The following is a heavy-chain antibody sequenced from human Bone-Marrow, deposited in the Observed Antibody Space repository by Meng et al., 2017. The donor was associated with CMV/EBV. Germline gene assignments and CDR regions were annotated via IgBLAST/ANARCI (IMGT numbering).Heavy chain of an antibody. CDR2: ISYSGST. Sequence: SISSGDYYWSWSRQPPGKGLEWIGYISYSGSTYYNPSLKSRLTISVDTSKNQFSLKVSSVTAADTAVYYCARVGTYYDSHGYHYPFDYWGQGTLVTVSS. J-gene: IGHJ4*02. D-gene: IGHD3-22*01. V-gene: IGHV4-30-4*01. CDR1: SISSGDYY. CDR3: ARVGTYYDSHGYHYPFDY.